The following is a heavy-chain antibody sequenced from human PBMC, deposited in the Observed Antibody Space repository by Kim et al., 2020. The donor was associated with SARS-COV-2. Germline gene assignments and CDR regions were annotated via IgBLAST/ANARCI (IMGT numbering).Heavy chain of an antibody. CDR3: ARGGVATFNYYGMDV. CDR2: INTNTGNP. D-gene: IGHD5-12*01. Sequence: ASVKVSCKASGYTFTSYAMNWVRQAPGQGLEWMGWINTNTGNPTYAQGFTGRFVFSLDTSVSTAYLQISSLKAEDTAVYYCARGGVATFNYYGMDVWGQGTTVTVSS. J-gene: IGHJ6*02. V-gene: IGHV7-4-1*02. CDR1: GYTFTSYA.